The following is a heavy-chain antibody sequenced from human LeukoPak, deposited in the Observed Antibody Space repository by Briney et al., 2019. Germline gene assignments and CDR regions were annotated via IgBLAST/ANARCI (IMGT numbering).Heavy chain of an antibody. J-gene: IGHJ3*02. CDR1: GGSISSYY. CDR2: IYYSGST. V-gene: IGHV4-59*08. D-gene: IGHD3-22*01. Sequence: SETLSLTCTVSGGSISSYYWSWIRQPPGKGLEWIGYIYYSGSTNYNPSLKSRVTISVDTSKNQFSLKLSSVTAADTAVYYCARHRSRDRSGYNPFDIWGQGTMVTVSS. CDR3: ARHRSRDRSGYNPFDI.